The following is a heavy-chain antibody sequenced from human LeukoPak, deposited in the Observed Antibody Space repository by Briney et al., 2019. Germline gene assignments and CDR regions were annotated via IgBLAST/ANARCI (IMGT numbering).Heavy chain of an antibody. V-gene: IGHV3-23*01. J-gene: IGHJ4*02. CDR1: GFTFSSYA. CDR3: AKDRGMSTVTTVDY. D-gene: IGHD4-17*01. CDR2: VSGSGDST. Sequence: PGGSLRLSCAASGFTFSSYAMSWVRQAPGKGLEWVSVVSGSGDSTNYADSVKGRFTISRDNSKNTLYLQMNSLRAEDTAVYYCAKDRGMSTVTTVDYCGQGTLVTVSS.